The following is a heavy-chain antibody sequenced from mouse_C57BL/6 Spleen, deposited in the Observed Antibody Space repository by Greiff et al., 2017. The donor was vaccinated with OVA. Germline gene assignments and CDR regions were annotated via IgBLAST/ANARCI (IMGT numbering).Heavy chain of an antibody. D-gene: IGHD2-14*01. CDR2: IDPSDSAT. V-gene: IGHV1-52*01. CDR1: GYTFTSYW. CDR3: ARRGEYDEGAYAMDY. Sequence: QVQLQQPGAELVRPGSSVKLSCKASGYTFTSYWMHWVKQRPIQGLEWIGNIDPSDSATHYNQKFKDKATLTVDKSSSTAYMQLSSLTSEDSAVYYCARRGEYDEGAYAMDYWGQGTSVTVSS. J-gene: IGHJ4*01.